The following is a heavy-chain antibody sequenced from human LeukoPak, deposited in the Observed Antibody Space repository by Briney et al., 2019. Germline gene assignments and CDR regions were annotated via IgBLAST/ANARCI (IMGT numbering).Heavy chain of an antibody. V-gene: IGHV3-7*01. J-gene: IGHJ4*02. D-gene: IGHD6-19*01. CDR2: IKQDGSEK. Sequence: GGSLRLSCAASGFTFSDYNMNWLRQAPGKGLEWVANIKQDGSEKYYVDSVKGRFTISRDNAKNSLYLQMNSLRAEDTAVYYCARYATVAAHRDFDYWGQGTLVTVSS. CDR3: ARYATVAAHRDFDY. CDR1: GFTFSDYN.